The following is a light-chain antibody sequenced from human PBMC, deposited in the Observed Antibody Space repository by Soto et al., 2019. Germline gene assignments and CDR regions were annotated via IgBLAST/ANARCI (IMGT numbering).Light chain of an antibody. CDR2: GAS. CDR1: QSVSSN. V-gene: IGKV3-15*01. J-gene: IGKJ5*01. CDR3: QQYNNWLIT. Sequence: EIVMTQSPATLSVSPGERATLSCRASQSVSSNLAWYQQKPGQAPRLLIYGASTRATGIPARFSRSGSGTEFTLTISSLQSEDCAVYYCQQYNNWLITFGQGTRLEIK.